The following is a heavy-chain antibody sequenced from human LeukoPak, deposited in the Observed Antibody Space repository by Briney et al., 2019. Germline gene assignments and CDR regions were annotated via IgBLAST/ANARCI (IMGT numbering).Heavy chain of an antibody. CDR3: ARNREGCGCNDC. CDR1: GFGFGIYV. CDR2: IDAGHTT. V-gene: IGHV3-23*01. J-gene: IGHJ4*02. Sequence: GGSLRLSGVAPGFGFGIYVMGGFGQAPGRGLEWVSSIDAGHTTYYAASVKGRFTISRDNSENTIYLQLSSLRADDTAVYYCARNREGCGCNDCWGQGTLVTVSS. D-gene: IGHD2-21*01.